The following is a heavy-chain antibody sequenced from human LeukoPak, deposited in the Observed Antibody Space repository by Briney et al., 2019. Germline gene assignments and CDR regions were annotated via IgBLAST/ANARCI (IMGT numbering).Heavy chain of an antibody. D-gene: IGHD2-15*01. J-gene: IGHJ4*02. CDR2: ISGSGGST. V-gene: IGHV3-23*01. CDR3: AKVCTDGSCCY. CDR1: GFTFSNHA. Sequence: GGSLRLSCAASGFTFSNHAMNWVRQAPGRGLEWVSGISGSGGSTYYADSEKGRFTISRDNSKNTLFLQMNSLRAEDTAVYYCAKVCTDGSCCYWGQGTLVTVSS.